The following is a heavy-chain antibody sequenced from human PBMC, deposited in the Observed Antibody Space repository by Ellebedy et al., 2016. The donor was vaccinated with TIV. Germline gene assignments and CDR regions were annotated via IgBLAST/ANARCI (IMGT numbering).Heavy chain of an antibody. CDR3: ARIGAWVGESDSFDI. CDR1: GFTFSDQH. V-gene: IGHV3-72*01. D-gene: IGHD3-10*01. CDR2: IRNKAHSYTT. Sequence: GESLKISCEGSGFTFSDQHMDWARQAPGKGLEWVGRIRNKAHSYTTEYAASVKGRFTISREDSKNSLYLQMNSLKTEDTAVYFCARIGAWVGESDSFDIWGQGTTVTVSS. J-gene: IGHJ3*02.